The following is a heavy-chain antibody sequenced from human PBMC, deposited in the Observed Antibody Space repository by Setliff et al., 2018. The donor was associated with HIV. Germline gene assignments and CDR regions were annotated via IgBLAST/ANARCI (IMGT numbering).Heavy chain of an antibody. D-gene: IGHD6-19*01. CDR2: IYTSGST. J-gene: IGHJ4*02. CDR1: GGSISSYY. CDR3: ARQGAVTGHAFDS. V-gene: IGHV4-4*07. Sequence: KTSETLSLTCTVSGGSISSYYWSWIRQPAGKGLEWIGRIYTSGSTNFNPSLKSRLTMSVDTSKNQFSLRLSSVTAADTAVYYCARQGAVTGHAFDSWGPGAPVTVSS.